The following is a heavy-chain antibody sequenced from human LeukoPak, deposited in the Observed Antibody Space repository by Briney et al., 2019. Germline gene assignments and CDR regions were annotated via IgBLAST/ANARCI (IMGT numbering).Heavy chain of an antibody. D-gene: IGHD2-21*02. J-gene: IGHJ3*02. V-gene: IGHV3-53*01. CDR1: GFTVSSNY. CDR3: ARDRQTYCGGDCYSDAFDI. Sequence: GGSLRLSCAASGFTVSSNYMSWVRQAPGKGLEWVSVIHSGGSTYYADSVKGRFTISRDNSKNTLYLQMNSLRAEDTAVYYCARDRQTYCGGDCYSDAFDIWGQGTMVTVSS. CDR2: IHSGGST.